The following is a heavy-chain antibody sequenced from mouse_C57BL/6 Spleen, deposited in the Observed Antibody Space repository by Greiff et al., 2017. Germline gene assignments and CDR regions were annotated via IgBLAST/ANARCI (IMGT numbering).Heavy chain of an antibody. Sequence: EVKLVESGGGLVQPGGSLSLSCAASGFTFTDYYMSWVRQPPGKGLEWLGFIRNKANGYTTEYSVSVKGRFTISRDNSQRVLYLQMNALGAENSATYYCARYRSSYTPWYFDVWGTGTTVTVSS. CDR1: GFTFTDYY. J-gene: IGHJ1*03. CDR2: IRNKANGYTT. D-gene: IGHD1-1*01. CDR3: ARYRSSYTPWYFDV. V-gene: IGHV7-3*01.